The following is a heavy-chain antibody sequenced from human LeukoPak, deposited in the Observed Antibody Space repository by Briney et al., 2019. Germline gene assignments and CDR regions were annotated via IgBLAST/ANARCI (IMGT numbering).Heavy chain of an antibody. CDR1: GGTFSSYA. CDR2: IIPIFGTA. J-gene: IGHJ5*02. D-gene: IGHD1-26*01. CDR3: ARSGSPPLSRFDP. Sequence: SVKVSCKASGGTFSSYAISWVQQAPGQGLEWMGGIIPIFGTANYAQKFQGRVTITADESTSTAYMELSSLRSEDTAVYYCARSGSPPLSRFDPWGQGTLVTVSS. V-gene: IGHV1-69*13.